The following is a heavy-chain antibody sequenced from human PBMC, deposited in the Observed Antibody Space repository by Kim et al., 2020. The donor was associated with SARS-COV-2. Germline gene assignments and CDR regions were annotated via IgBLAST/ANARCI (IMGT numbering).Heavy chain of an antibody. CDR1: GFTVRNNY. J-gene: IGHJ6*02. V-gene: IGHV3-66*01. Sequence: GGSLRLSCAASGFTVRNNYMSWARLAPGKGLEWVSIISSRGNTLYADSVKGRFTISRDNSKNTLYLQMNSLGAEDTAIYYCATRLASGYYYGMDVWGQGTTVIVSS. CDR2: ISSRGNT. CDR3: ATRLASGYYYGMDV.